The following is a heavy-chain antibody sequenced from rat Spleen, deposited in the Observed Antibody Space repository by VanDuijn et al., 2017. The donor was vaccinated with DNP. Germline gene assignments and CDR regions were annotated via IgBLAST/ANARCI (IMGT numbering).Heavy chain of an antibody. D-gene: IGHD4-3*01. Sequence: EVQLVESGGDLVQPGRSLKLSCAASGFTFSDYYMAWVRQAPTKGLEWVAYISYDGGSTYYGDSMKGRFTISRDNAKSTLYLQMNSLRSEDMATYYCVRWYNSGYYFDYWGQGVMVTVSS. J-gene: IGHJ2*01. V-gene: IGHV5-22*01. CDR2: ISYDGGST. CDR3: VRWYNSGYYFDY. CDR1: GFTFSDYY.